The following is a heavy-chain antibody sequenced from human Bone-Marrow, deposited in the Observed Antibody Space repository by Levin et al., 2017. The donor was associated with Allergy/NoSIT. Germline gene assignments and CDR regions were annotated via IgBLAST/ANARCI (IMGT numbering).Heavy chain of an antibody. V-gene: IGHV1-18*01. Sequence: GESLKISCKASGYTFTSYGISWVRQAPGQGLEWMGWISAYNGNTNYAQKLQGRVTMTTDTSTSTAYMELRSLRSDDTAVYYCARGFRCSSTSCHSPRFDYWGQGTLVTVSS. CDR1: GYTFTSYG. J-gene: IGHJ4*02. CDR2: ISAYNGNT. D-gene: IGHD2-2*01. CDR3: ARGFRCSSTSCHSPRFDY.